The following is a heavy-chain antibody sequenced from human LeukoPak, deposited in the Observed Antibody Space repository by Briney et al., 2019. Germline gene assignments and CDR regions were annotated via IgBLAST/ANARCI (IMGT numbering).Heavy chain of an antibody. Sequence: PGGSLRLSCAASGFTFSSYEMNWVRQAPGKGLEWVSYISSSGSTIYYADSVKGRFTIYRDNAKNSLYLQMNSLRAEDTAVYYCARDRLWPGPDAFDIWGQGTMVTVSS. CDR2: ISSSGSTI. CDR3: ARDRLWPGPDAFDI. V-gene: IGHV3-48*03. CDR1: GFTFSSYE. J-gene: IGHJ3*02. D-gene: IGHD4/OR15-4a*01.